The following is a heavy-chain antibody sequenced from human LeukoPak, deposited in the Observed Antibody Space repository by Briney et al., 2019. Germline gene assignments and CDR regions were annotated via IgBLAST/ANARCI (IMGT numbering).Heavy chain of an antibody. Sequence: GGSLRLSCAASGFTFSSYAMHWVRQAPGKGLEWVAVISYDGSNKYYADSVKGRFTISRDNSKNTLYLQMNSLRAEDTAVYYCARRPDYYYDGSGSAFDIWGQGTMVTVSS. CDR2: ISYDGSNK. CDR1: GFTFSSYA. V-gene: IGHV3-30*04. D-gene: IGHD3-22*01. J-gene: IGHJ3*02. CDR3: ARRPDYYYDGSGSAFDI.